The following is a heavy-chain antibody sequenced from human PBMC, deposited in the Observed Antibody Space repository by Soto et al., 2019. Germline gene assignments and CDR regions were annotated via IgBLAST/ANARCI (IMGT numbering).Heavy chain of an antibody. D-gene: IGHD6-13*01. CDR3: ARDGPIAAAGKKHYYYYGMDV. CDR1: CGSISSGGYY. CDR2: IYYSGST. J-gene: IGHJ6*02. Sequence: PSETLSLTCTVSCGSISSGGYYWSWIRQHPGKGLEWIGYIYYSGSTYYNPSLKSRVTISVDTSKNQFSLKLSSVTAADTAVYYCARDGPIAAAGKKHYYYYGMDVWGQGTTVTVSS. V-gene: IGHV4-31*03.